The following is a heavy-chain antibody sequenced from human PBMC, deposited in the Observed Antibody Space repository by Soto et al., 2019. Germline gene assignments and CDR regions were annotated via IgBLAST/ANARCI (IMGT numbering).Heavy chain of an antibody. V-gene: IGHV1-69*02. D-gene: IGHD6-6*01. CDR1: GGTFSSYT. CDR3: ARGGDALSSSSSYYYYYMDV. J-gene: IGHJ6*03. CDR2: IIPILGIA. Sequence: QVQLVQSGAEVKKPGSSVKVSCKASGGTFSSYTISWVRQAPGQGLEWMGRIIPILGIANYAQKFQGRVTITADKSTSTAYMELSSLRSEDTAVYYCARGGDALSSSSSYYYYYMDVWGKGTTVTVSS.